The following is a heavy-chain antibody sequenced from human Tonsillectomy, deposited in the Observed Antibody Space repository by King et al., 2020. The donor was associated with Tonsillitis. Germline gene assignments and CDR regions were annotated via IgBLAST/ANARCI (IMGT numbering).Heavy chain of an antibody. Sequence: QLQESGPGLVKPSETLSLTCTVSGGSISSSSYYWGWIRQPPGKGLEWIGSIYYSGSTYYNPSLKSRVTISVDTSKNQFSLKLSSVTAADTAVYYCARQGGGSYYYYGMYGWGQGTTVTVSS. CDR2: IYYSGST. V-gene: IGHV4-39*07. CDR3: ARQGGGSYYYYGMYG. D-gene: IGHD3-16*01. CDR1: GGSISSSSYY. J-gene: IGHJ6*02.